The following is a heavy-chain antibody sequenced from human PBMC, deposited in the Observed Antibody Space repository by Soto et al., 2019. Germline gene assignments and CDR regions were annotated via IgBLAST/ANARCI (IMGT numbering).Heavy chain of an antibody. CDR1: GYTFTNFG. CDR3: TRPGTTSDY. Sequence: QVQLVQSGAEVKKPGASVKVSCKTSGYTFTNFGLSWVRQAPGQGLEWMGWISAYNGNTNYAQNFQGRVTMTTDTSTSTAYMELRSLLSDHTTLYYCTRPGTTSDYWGQGTLVTVSS. D-gene: IGHD4-17*01. CDR2: ISAYNGNT. J-gene: IGHJ4*02. V-gene: IGHV1-18*01.